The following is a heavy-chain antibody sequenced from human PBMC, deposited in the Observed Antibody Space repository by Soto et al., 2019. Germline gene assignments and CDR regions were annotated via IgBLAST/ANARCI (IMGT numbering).Heavy chain of an antibody. CDR3: ARGRGYSGQRRGWFDP. CDR1: GGSISTYY. Sequence: QVQLQESGPGLVKPSETLSLTCTVSGGSISTYYWNWVRQPPGKGLDWIGDIYYRGRTSYNPSLKSRVTISVDMSKTQFSLNLTSVTAADTAVYYCARGRGYSGQRRGWFDPWGQGTLVTVSS. J-gene: IGHJ5*02. CDR2: IYYRGRT. D-gene: IGHD5-12*01. V-gene: IGHV4-59*01.